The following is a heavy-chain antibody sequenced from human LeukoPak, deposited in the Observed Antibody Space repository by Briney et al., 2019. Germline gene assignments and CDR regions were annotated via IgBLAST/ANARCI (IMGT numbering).Heavy chain of an antibody. D-gene: IGHD1-26*01. CDR1: GFTFSTYA. CDR3: ARDSGAGWELPKYYSDY. V-gene: IGHV3-30-3*01. J-gene: IGHJ4*02. Sequence: GGSLRLSCAASGFTFSTYAIHWVRRAPGKGLEWVAVISYDGSNTYYADSVKGRFTISRDNSKNTLYLQMTSPRAEDTAVYYCARDSGAGWELPKYYSDYWGQGTLVTVSS. CDR2: ISYDGSNT.